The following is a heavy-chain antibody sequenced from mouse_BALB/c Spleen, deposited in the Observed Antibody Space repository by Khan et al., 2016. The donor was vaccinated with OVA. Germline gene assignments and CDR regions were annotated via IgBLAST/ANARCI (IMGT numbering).Heavy chain of an antibody. CDR1: GFSLTSYG. CDR3: AGREDN. CDR2: IWPGGST. V-gene: IGHV2-9*02. J-gene: IGHJ2*01. Sequence: QVQLQQSGPGLVAPSQSLSITCTVSGFSLTSYGVHWVRQPPGKGLEWLGVIWPGGSTNYNSALMSRLSLSKDNPKSQVFLKMNSMQDNDTAVYYCAGREDNWGQGTTLTVSS.